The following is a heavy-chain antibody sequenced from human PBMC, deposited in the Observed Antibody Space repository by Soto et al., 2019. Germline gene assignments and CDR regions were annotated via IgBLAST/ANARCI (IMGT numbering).Heavy chain of an antibody. CDR1: GFTFDDYG. V-gene: IGHV3-9*01. CDR2: ISWNSGSI. Sequence: EVQLVESGGGLVQPGRSLSLSCAASGFTFDDYGMHWVRQAPGKGLEWVSGISWNSGSIGYADSVKGRFTISRDNVKNTLYLQMNSLRAEDTAVYYCAKDPVSVYYEFWSGYYTGGMDVLGQGTTVTVSS. D-gene: IGHD3-3*01. CDR3: AKDPVSVYYEFWSGYYTGGMDV. J-gene: IGHJ6*02.